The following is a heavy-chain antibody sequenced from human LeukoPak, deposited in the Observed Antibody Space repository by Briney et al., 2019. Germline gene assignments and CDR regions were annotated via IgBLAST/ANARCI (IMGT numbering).Heavy chain of an antibody. Sequence: SVKVSCKASGGTFSSYAISWVRQAPGQGLEWMGGIIPISGTANYEQKFQGRVTITTGESTSTAYMELSSLRSEDTAVYYCARVGYCSGGSCYSSFDYWGQGTLVTVSS. V-gene: IGHV1-69*05. CDR1: GGTFSSYA. J-gene: IGHJ4*02. D-gene: IGHD2-15*01. CDR2: IIPISGTA. CDR3: ARVGYCSGGSCYSSFDY.